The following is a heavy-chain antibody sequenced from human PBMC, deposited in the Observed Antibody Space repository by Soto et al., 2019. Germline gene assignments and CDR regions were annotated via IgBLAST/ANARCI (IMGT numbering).Heavy chain of an antibody. D-gene: IGHD5-18*01. CDR3: ASREVDTPMVNYY. CDR1: GGSFSGYC. V-gene: IGHV4-34*01. Sequence: PATLSLTCSVDGGSFSGYCWIWIRKPPGKGLECIGEINHSGSTNYNPSLKSRVTLSVDTSKNQFSLKLRSVTAADTVVYYCASREVDTPMVNYYWGQGTLVTVSS. J-gene: IGHJ4*02. CDR2: INHSGST.